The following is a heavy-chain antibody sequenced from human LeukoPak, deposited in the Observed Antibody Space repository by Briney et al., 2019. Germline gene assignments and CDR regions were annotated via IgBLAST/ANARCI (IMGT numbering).Heavy chain of an antibody. V-gene: IGHV3-7*01. CDR3: ARDHAYRADY. CDR2: INQDESKK. D-gene: IGHD2-2*01. J-gene: IGHJ4*02. CDR1: GFTFSNDW. Sequence: GGSLRLSCAASGFTFSNDWMCWVRQAPGKGLEWVANINQDESKKYYADSVKGRFTISRDNAKNSLYPQMSSLTAEDTAIYYCARDHAYRADYWGQGTLVTVSS.